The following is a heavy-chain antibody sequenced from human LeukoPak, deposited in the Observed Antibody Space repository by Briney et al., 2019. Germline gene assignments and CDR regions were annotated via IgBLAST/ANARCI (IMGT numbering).Heavy chain of an antibody. CDR3: ASHNYYDSSGYRLDI. CDR1: GFTVSSNY. Sequence: RGSLRLSCAASGFTVSSNYMSWVRQAPGKGLEWVSVIYSGGSTYYADSVKGRFTISRDNSKNTLYLQMNSLRAEDTAVYYCASHNYYDSSGYRLDIWGQGTMVTVSS. D-gene: IGHD3-22*01. J-gene: IGHJ3*02. V-gene: IGHV3-53*01. CDR2: IYSGGST.